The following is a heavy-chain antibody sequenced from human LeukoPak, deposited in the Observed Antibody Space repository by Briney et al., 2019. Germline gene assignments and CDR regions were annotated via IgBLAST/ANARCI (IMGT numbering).Heavy chain of an antibody. V-gene: IGHV1-24*01. CDR1: GYTLTELS. CDR2: FDPEDGET. CDR3: ATVPLGYSSGWYFDY. J-gene: IGHJ4*02. D-gene: IGHD6-19*01. Sequence: ASVKVCCKVSGYTLTELSMHWVRQAPGKGLEWMGGFDPEDGETIYAQKFQGRVTMTEDTSTDTAYMELSSLRSEDTAVYYCATVPLGYSSGWYFDYWGQGTLVTVSS.